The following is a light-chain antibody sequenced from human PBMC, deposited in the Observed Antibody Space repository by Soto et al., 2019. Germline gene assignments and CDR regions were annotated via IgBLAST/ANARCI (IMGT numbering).Light chain of an antibody. V-gene: IGKV3-20*01. CDR2: YTS. Sequence: EIVLTQSPGTLSLSPGESATLSCRASQSVSSDLAWYQQKPGQAPRLLIYYTSTRATGFPDRFSGSGSGTDFTLTISRLEPEDFAVYYCQQYRTSPPTWTFGQGTKVDIK. J-gene: IGKJ1*01. CDR1: QSVSSD. CDR3: QQYRTSPPTWT.